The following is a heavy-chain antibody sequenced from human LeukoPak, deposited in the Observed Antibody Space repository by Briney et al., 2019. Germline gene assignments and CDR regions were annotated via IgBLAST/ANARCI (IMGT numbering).Heavy chain of an antibody. CDR3: AWDSSGYYNTEYFQH. CDR2: IIPIFGIA. CDR1: GGTFSSYA. J-gene: IGHJ1*01. Sequence: SVKVSCKASGGTFSSYAISWVRQAPGQGLEWMGGIIPIFGIANYAQKFQGRVTITADKSMSTAYMELSSLRSEDTAVYYCAWDSSGYYNTEYFQHWGQGTLVTVSS. D-gene: IGHD3-22*01. V-gene: IGHV1-69*10.